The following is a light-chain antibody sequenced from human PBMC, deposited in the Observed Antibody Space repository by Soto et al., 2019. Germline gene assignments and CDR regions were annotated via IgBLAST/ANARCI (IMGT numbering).Light chain of an antibody. Sequence: EIQKTQSPASMYASVGDRGTRTCRASQIIISCLNWYQQKTGKAPKLLIYAASSLQSGVPSRLRGSGYGTELTRTSSSIQHDDFATFYCQQYNGSPRTFGQGTKVDIK. CDR1: QIIISC. CDR3: QQYNGSPRT. V-gene: IGKV1-39*01. CDR2: AAS. J-gene: IGKJ1*01.